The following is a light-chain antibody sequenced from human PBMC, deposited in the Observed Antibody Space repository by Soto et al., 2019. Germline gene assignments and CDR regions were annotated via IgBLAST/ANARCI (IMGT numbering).Light chain of an antibody. Sequence: IQLTQSPSSLSASVGDRVTITCRASQGISSFLAWYQQKPGKAPKLLLYGASTLQSGVPSRFSGSGSGTDFTLTLCSLQPEDFATYYCQQLNSFPIPFGPGTKVDIK. V-gene: IGKV1-9*01. J-gene: IGKJ3*01. CDR3: QQLNSFPIP. CDR1: QGISSF. CDR2: GAS.